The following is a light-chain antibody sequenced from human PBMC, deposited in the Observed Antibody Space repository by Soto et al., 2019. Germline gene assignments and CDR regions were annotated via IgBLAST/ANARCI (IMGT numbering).Light chain of an antibody. V-gene: IGKV1-27*01. CDR2: AAS. J-gene: IGKJ4*01. CDR1: QGISNY. CDR3: QKYNSAPALT. Sequence: DIQMTQSPSSLSASVGDRVTITCRASQGISNYLAWYQQKPGKVPKLLIYAASTLQSGVPSRFSGSGSGTAFTITISSLQPDDVATYYCQKYNSAPALTFGGGTNVEIK.